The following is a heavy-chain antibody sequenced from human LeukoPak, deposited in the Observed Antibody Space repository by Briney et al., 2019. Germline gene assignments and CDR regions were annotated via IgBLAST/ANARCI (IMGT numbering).Heavy chain of an antibody. CDR1: GGSISSYY. V-gene: IGHV4-59*01. J-gene: IGHJ4*02. CDR3: ARVRYSSRFDY. CDR2: IYYSGST. Sequence: SETLSLTCTVSGGSISSYYWSWIRQPPGKGREGIGDIYYSGSTNYNPCLKSRVTISVDTSKNQFSLKLSSVPAADTAVYYCARVRYSSRFDYWGQGTLITVSS. D-gene: IGHD6-13*01.